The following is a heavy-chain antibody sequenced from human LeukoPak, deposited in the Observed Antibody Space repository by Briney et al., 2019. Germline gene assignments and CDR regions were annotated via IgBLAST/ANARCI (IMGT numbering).Heavy chain of an antibody. V-gene: IGHV3-21*01. Sequence: GGSLRLSCAASGFTFSSYSMNWVRQAPGKGLEWVSSISSSSSYIYYADSVKGRFTISRDNAKNSLYLQMNSLRAEDTAVYYCARDVGGVVITFPLSPQFDYWGQGTLVTVSS. J-gene: IGHJ4*02. D-gene: IGHD3-3*01. CDR1: GFTFSSYS. CDR2: ISSSSSYI. CDR3: ARDVGGVVITFPLSPQFDY.